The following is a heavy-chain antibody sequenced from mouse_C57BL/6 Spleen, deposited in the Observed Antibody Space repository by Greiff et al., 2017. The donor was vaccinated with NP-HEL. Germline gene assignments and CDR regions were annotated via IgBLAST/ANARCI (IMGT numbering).Heavy chain of an antibody. V-gene: IGHV5-9*01. Sequence: DVMLVESGGGLVKPGGSLKLSCAASGFTFSSYTMSWVRQTPEKRLEWVATISGGGGNTCYPDSVKGRFTISRDNAKNTLYLQMSSLRSEDTALYYCARHGLGYSNYFDYWGQGTTLTVSS. CDR2: ISGGGGNT. CDR3: ARHGLGYSNYFDY. CDR1: GFTFSSYT. J-gene: IGHJ2*01. D-gene: IGHD2-5*01.